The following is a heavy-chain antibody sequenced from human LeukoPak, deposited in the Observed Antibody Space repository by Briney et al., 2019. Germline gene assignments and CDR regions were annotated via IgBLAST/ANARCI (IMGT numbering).Heavy chain of an antibody. V-gene: IGHV3-74*01. CDR2: MNSDGRIT. CDR3: GREIDRTGEYYFDQ. CDR1: GFTFDNYW. D-gene: IGHD1-1*01. Sequence: GGSLRLSCAASGFTFDNYWMHWVRQAAGKGLVWVSRMNSDGRITAYADSVKGRFTISRDNAENTLYLQMNSLRAEDTAVYYCGREIDRTGEYYFDQWGQGTPVTVSS. J-gene: IGHJ4*02.